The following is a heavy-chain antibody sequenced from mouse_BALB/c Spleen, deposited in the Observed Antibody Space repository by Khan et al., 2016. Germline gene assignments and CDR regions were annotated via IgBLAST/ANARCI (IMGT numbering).Heavy chain of an antibody. CDR2: INPSSNYS. D-gene: IGHD2-1*01. Sequence: VQLQESGAELARPGASVKMSCKASGYTFTTYTMQWVKQRPGQGLEWIGYINPSSNYSNYNQKFKDKATLTADKSSSTAYMQLSSLTSEDSAVYYCARGDGNNAYWGQGTLVTVSA. V-gene: IGHV1-4*01. CDR1: GYTFTTYT. CDR3: ARGDGNNAY. J-gene: IGHJ3*01.